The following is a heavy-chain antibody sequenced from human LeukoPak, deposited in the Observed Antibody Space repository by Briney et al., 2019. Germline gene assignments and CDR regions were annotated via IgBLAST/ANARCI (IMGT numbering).Heavy chain of an antibody. CDR1: GGSISSHY. Sequence: SETLSLTCTVSGGSISSHYWSWIRQPPGKGLEWIGYIYYSGSTNYNPSLKSRITISVDTSKNQFSLKLSSVTAADTAVYYCARDGGNWGYFDYWGQGTLVTVSS. CDR2: IYYSGST. V-gene: IGHV4-59*11. D-gene: IGHD7-27*01. CDR3: ARDGGNWGYFDY. J-gene: IGHJ4*02.